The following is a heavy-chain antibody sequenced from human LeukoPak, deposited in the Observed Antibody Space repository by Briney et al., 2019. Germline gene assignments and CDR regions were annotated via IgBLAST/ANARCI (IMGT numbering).Heavy chain of an antibody. V-gene: IGHV4-4*02. J-gene: IGHJ4*02. CDR2: IYYSGST. D-gene: IGHD3-3*01. CDR3: ARVTSYDYWSGYYPGYFDS. CDR1: GGSISSDNW. Sequence: SGTLSLTCAVSGGSISSDNWWSWVRQPPGKGLEWIGYIYYSGSTNYNPSLKSRVTISVDTSKNQFSLNLTSVTAVDTAVYYCARVTSYDYWSGYYPGYFDSWGQGTLVTVSS.